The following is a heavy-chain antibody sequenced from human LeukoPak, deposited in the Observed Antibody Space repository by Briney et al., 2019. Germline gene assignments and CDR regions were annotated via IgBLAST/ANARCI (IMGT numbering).Heavy chain of an antibody. CDR1: GGSISGYY. CDR2: IYYSGST. J-gene: IGHJ3*02. D-gene: IGHD2-8*01. V-gene: IGHV4-59*01. CDR3: ARGPMVPLWAFDI. Sequence: SETLSLTCTVSGGSISGYYWSWIRQPPGKGLEWIGYIYYSGSTSYNPSLSSRVTISVDTFKNQFSLKLSSVTAADTAVFYCARGPMVPLWAFDIWGQGTMVTVST.